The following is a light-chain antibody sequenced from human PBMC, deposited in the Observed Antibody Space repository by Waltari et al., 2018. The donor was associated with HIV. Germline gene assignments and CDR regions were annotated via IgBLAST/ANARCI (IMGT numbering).Light chain of an antibody. CDR1: QDISTW. Sequence: DILMTQSPSSVSASVGDRVTITCRASQDISTWLAWYQQKPGKAPNLLISGSSYLESGVPSRFSGSESGTTFTLTINSLQTEDFATYFCQQTNTFPWTFGQGTRVDIK. CDR2: GSS. J-gene: IGKJ1*01. CDR3: QQTNTFPWT. V-gene: IGKV1D-12*01.